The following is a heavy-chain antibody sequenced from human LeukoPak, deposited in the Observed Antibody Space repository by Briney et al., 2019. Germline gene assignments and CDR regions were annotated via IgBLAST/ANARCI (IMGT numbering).Heavy chain of an antibody. CDR1: GFTFSSYA. J-gene: IGHJ4*02. CDR2: ISGSGGST. Sequence: GGSLRLSCAASGFTFSSYAMTWVRQAPGKGLEWVSAISGSGGSTYYADSVKGRFTISRDNAKNSLYLQMNSLRAEDTAVYYCARDGWLQSFDYWGQGTLVTVSS. CDR3: ARDGWLQSFDY. V-gene: IGHV3-23*01. D-gene: IGHD5-24*01.